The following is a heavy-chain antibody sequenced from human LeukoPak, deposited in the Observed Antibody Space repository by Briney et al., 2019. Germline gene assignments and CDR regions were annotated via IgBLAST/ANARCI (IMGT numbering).Heavy chain of an antibody. CDR1: GLTFSSYG. V-gene: IGHV3-30*18. CDR3: AKDNRYSSSLDY. CDR2: ISYDGSNK. D-gene: IGHD6-13*01. J-gene: IGHJ4*02. Sequence: GGSLRLSCAASGLTFSSYGMHWVRQAPGKGLEWVAVISYDGSNKYYADSVKGRFTISRDNSKNTLYLQMNSLRAEDTAVYYCAKDNRYSSSLDYWGQGTLVTVSS.